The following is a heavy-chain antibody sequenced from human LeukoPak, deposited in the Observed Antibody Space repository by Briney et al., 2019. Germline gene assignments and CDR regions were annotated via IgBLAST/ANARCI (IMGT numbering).Heavy chain of an antibody. CDR3: ARHRCTSTSCYPYYYYAMEV. D-gene: IGHD2-2*01. CDR1: GYTFTNYW. V-gene: IGHV5-51*01. J-gene: IGHJ6*02. Sequence: PGESLKISCKGSGYTFTNYWIGWVRQMPGKGLEWMGIIFPGDSDTRYSPSFQGQVTISVDKSISTAYLQWSSLKASDTAIYYCARHRCTSTSCYPYYYYAMEVWGPGTKVTVSS. CDR2: IFPGDSDT.